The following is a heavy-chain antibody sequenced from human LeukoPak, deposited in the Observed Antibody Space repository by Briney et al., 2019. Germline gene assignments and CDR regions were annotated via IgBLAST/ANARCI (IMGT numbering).Heavy chain of an antibody. CDR1: GDSISSYY. V-gene: IGHV4-4*07. Sequence: SETLSLTCNVSGDSISSYYWSWLRQPGGKALEWIGRIYTSGYTNYNPSLESRVTMSIDTSKSQFSLKLRSATAADTAVYYCARVHIVTGNYFDSWGLGALVTVSS. CDR3: ARVHIVTGNYFDS. D-gene: IGHD2-21*01. J-gene: IGHJ4*02. CDR2: IYTSGYT.